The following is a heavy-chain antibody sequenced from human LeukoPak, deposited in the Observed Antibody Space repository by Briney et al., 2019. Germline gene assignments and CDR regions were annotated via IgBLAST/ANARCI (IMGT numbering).Heavy chain of an antibody. CDR1: GFTFDDYA. V-gene: IGHV3-9*01. CDR2: ISWNSGSI. J-gene: IGHJ1*01. D-gene: IGHD6-13*01. Sequence: GGSLRLSCAASGFTFDDYAMPWVRQAPGKGLEWVSGISWNSGSIGYADSVKGRFTISRDNAKNSLYLQMNSLRAEDTALYYCAKDVFTGYSSSWYYFQHWGQGTLVAVSS. CDR3: AKDVFTGYSSSWYYFQH.